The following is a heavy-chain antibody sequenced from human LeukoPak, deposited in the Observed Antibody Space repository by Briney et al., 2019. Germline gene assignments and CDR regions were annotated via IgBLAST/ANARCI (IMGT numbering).Heavy chain of an antibody. J-gene: IGHJ4*02. D-gene: IGHD3-10*01. CDR1: GFTFDNYA. Sequence: GRSLRLSCAASGFTFDNYAMHWVRPAPGKGLEWVSGISCSSGTIGYADSVKGRFTITRDNAKNSLYLQMNSLRAEDTALYYCAKDRPGGFDYWGQGTLVTVSS. CDR3: AKDRPGGFDY. CDR2: ISCSSGTI. V-gene: IGHV3-9*01.